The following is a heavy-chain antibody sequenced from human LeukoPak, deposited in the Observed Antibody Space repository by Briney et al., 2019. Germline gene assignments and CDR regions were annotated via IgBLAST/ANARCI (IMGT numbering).Heavy chain of an antibody. CDR3: ARHRPAPKYYFDY. Sequence: SETLSLTCAVYGGSFSGYYWSWIRQPPGKGLEWIGEINHSGSTNYNPSLKSRVTISVDTSKNQFSLKLSSVTAADTAVYYCARHRPAPKYYFDYWGQGTLVTVSS. V-gene: IGHV4-34*01. CDR1: GGSFSGYY. CDR2: INHSGST. J-gene: IGHJ4*02.